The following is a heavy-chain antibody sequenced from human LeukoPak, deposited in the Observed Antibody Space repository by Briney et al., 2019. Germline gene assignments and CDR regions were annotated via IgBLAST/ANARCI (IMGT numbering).Heavy chain of an antibody. Sequence: GSLRLSCAASGFTFSDYYMSWIRQPPGKGLEWIGEINHSGSTNYNPSLKSRVTISVDTSKNQFSLNLTSVTAADTAVYYCARFTPQGYGWGGYNRFDPWGQGTLVTVSS. CDR2: INHSGST. CDR1: GFTFSDYY. J-gene: IGHJ5*02. V-gene: IGHV4-34*01. D-gene: IGHD3-16*01. CDR3: ARFTPQGYGWGGYNRFDP.